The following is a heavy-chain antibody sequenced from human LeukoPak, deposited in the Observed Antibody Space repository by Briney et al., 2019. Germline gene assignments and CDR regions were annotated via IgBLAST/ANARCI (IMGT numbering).Heavy chain of an antibody. CDR1: GGTFSSYA. D-gene: IGHD3-3*01. J-gene: IGHJ5*02. CDR2: IIPIFGTA. V-gene: IGHV1-69*05. CDR3: ARDQSITIFGVVNGWFDP. Sequence: ASVTVSCKASGGTFSSYAISWVRQAPGQGLEWMGGIIPIFGTANYAQKFQGRVTITTDESTSTAYMELSSLRSEDTAVYYCARDQSITIFGVVNGWFDPWGQGTLVTVSS.